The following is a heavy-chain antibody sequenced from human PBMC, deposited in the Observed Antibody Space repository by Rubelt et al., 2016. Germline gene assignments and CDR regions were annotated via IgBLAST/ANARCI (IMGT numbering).Heavy chain of an antibody. J-gene: IGHJ2*01. CDR1: GGSISSSRYH. CDR3: ARVATTQLTLDWYFDL. V-gene: IGHV4-39*07. Sequence: QLQLQESGPGLVRPSETLSLTCTVSGGSISSSRYHWGWIRQPPGKGLEWVGSIYYSGSTYYNPSLKSRVTISADTSKILFSLRLSSVTAADTAVYYCARVATTQLTLDWYFDLWGRGTLVTVSS. CDR2: IYYSGST. D-gene: IGHD5-24*01.